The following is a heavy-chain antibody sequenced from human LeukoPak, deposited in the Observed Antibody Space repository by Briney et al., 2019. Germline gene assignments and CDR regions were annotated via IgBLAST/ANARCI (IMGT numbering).Heavy chain of an antibody. CDR2: IRYDGSNK. D-gene: IGHD4-23*01. V-gene: IGHV3-30*02. J-gene: IGHJ4*02. CDR1: GFTFSSYG. CDR3: AKGEAVASDY. Sequence: GGSLRLSCAASGFTFSSYGMHWVRQAPGKGLEWVAFIRYDGSNKYYADSVKGRFTISRDNSKNTLYLQMNSQRAEDTAVYYCAKGEAVASDYWGQGTLVTVSS.